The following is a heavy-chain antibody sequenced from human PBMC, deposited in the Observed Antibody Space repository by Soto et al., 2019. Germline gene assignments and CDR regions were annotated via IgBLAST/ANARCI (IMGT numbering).Heavy chain of an antibody. J-gene: IGHJ4*02. D-gene: IGHD1-1*01. V-gene: IGHV4-4*02. CDR1: GDSISSSHW. CDR2: IFHSGAT. CDR3: ARQLERGDLPEGFEY. Sequence: QVQLQESGPGLVEPSGTLSLTCAVSGDSISSSHWWSWVRQSPGKGLAWIGEIFHSGATKYNPSLESRVTRSVDKSNNQLSLKLRSVTAADTAVYYCARQLERGDLPEGFEYWGQGTLATVSS.